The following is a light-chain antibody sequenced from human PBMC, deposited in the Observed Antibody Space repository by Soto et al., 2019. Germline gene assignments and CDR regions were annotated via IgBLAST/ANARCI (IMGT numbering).Light chain of an antibody. V-gene: IGLV1-47*01. CDR2: RNS. CDR1: SSNIGSNY. J-gene: IGLJ2*01. CDR3: AAWDDSLSGVV. Sequence: QAVVTQPPSASGTPGQRVTISCSGSSSNIGSNYVYWYQQLPGTVPQLLIYRNSERPSGVPDRFSGSKSDTSASLAISGLRSEDEADYYCAAWDDSLSGVVFGGGTKLTVL.